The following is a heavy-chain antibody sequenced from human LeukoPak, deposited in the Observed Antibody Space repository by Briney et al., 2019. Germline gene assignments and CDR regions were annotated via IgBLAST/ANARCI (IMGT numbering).Heavy chain of an antibody. CDR1: GGSFSGYY. V-gene: IGHV4-34*01. CDR3: ARSGYDYQEIDY. Sequence: SETLSHTCAVYGGSFSGYYWSWIRQPPGKGLEWIGEINHSGSTNYNPSLKSRVTISVDTSKNQFSLKLSSVTAADTAVYYCARSGYDYQEIDYWGQGTLVTVSS. D-gene: IGHD5-12*01. CDR2: INHSGST. J-gene: IGHJ4*02.